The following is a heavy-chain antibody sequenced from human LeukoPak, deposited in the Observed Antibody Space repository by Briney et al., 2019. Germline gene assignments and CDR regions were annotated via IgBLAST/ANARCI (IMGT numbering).Heavy chain of an antibody. CDR1: GYTFTSYY. CDR3: ARVPPHTGMDV. Sequence: ASVKVSYKASGYTFTSYYMHWVRQAPGQGLEWMGIINPSGGSTSYAQKFQGRVTMTRDTSTSTVYMELSSLRSEDTAVYYCARVPPHTGMDVWGQGTTVTVSS. CDR2: INPSGGST. V-gene: IGHV1-46*01. J-gene: IGHJ6*02.